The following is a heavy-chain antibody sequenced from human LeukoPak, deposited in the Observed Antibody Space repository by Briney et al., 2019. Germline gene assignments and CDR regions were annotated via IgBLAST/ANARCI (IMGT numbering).Heavy chain of an antibody. CDR1: GFTFSDYY. D-gene: IGHD2-21*01. Sequence: GGSLRLSCAASGFTFSDYYMSWIRQAPGKGLEWVSYISSSGSTIYYADSVKGRFTISRDNAKNSVFLQMDSLRAEDTAVYYCARETINCGGDCFDYWGQGTLVTVSS. J-gene: IGHJ4*02. CDR3: ARETINCGGDCFDY. CDR2: ISSSGSTI. V-gene: IGHV3-11*04.